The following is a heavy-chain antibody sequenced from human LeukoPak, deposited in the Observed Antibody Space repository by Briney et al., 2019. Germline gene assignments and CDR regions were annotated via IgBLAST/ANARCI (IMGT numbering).Heavy chain of an antibody. CDR3: AKEDCSGGSCYSGFDY. D-gene: IGHD2-15*01. V-gene: IGHV3-23*01. CDR1: GFTFSSYA. CDR2: ISGSGGST. J-gene: IGHJ4*02. Sequence: PGGSLRLSCAASGFTFSSYAMSWVRQAPGKGLEWVSTISGSGGSTYYADSVKGRFTISRDNSKNTPYLQMNSLRAEDTAVYYCAKEDCSGGSCYSGFDYWGQGTLVTVSS.